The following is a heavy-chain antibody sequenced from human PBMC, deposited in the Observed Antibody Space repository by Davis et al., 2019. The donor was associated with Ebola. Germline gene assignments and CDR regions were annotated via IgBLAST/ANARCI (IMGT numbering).Heavy chain of an antibody. Sequence: PGGSLRLSCAASGFTFSSYAMHWVRQAPGKGLEWVAVISYDGSNKYYADSVKGRFTISRDNSKNTLYLQMNSLRAEDTAVYYCARGNIVVVVAAFDYWGQGTLVTVSS. CDR2: ISYDGSNK. D-gene: IGHD2-15*01. CDR3: ARGNIVVVVAAFDY. J-gene: IGHJ4*02. CDR1: GFTFSSYA. V-gene: IGHV3-30-3*01.